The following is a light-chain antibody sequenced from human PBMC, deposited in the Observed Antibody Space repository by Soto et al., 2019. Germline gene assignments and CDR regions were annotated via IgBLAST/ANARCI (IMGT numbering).Light chain of an antibody. J-gene: IGLJ3*02. CDR1: SSNIGAGYD. CDR2: GNS. V-gene: IGLV1-40*01. CDR3: QSYDSSLSGLWV. Sequence: QSVLTQPPSVSGAPGQRVTISCTGCSSNIGAGYDVHWYQQLPGTAPKLLIYGNSNRPSGVPDRFSGSKSGTSASLAITGLQAEDEADYYCQSYDSSLSGLWVFGGGTKLTVL.